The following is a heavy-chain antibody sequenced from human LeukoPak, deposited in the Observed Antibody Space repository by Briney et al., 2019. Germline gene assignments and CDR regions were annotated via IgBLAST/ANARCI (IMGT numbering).Heavy chain of an antibody. V-gene: IGHV3-21*01. Sequence: GGSLRLSCAASGFTFSSYAMSWVRQAPGKGLEWVSSISSSSSYIYYADSVKGRFTISRDNAKNSLYLQMNSLRAEDTAVYYCARDGGIYSGYDTCFDYWGQGTLVTVSS. J-gene: IGHJ4*02. D-gene: IGHD5-12*01. CDR1: GFTFSSYA. CDR3: ARDGGIYSGYDTCFDY. CDR2: ISSSSSYI.